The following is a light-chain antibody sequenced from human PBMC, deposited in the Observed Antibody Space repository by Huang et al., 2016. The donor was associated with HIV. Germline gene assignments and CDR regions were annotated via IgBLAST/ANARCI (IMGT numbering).Light chain of an antibody. CDR3: QQSFSSHVT. V-gene: IGKV1-39*01. J-gene: IGKJ3*01. Sequence: DIQMTQSPSSLYASVGDRVTITCRSSQSISNSVNWYQQKPGKAPNLLIYAASTLQSGVPSRFSGSGSGTHFTLNSSSLQPEDFATYYCQQSFSSHVTFGPGT. CDR1: QSISNS. CDR2: AAS.